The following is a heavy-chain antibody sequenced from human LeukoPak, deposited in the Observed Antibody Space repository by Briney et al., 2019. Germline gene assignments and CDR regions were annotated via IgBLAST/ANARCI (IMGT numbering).Heavy chain of an antibody. V-gene: IGHV3-33*01. CDR1: GFTFSSFG. CDR3: ARARNNYDDSGYSALDH. J-gene: IGHJ4*02. CDR2: IWYDGSNE. D-gene: IGHD3-22*01. Sequence: PGGSLRLSCTASGFTFSSFGMHWVRRAPGKGLEWVASIWYDGSNEYYADSVKGRFTISRDNLLYLQMNSLRAEDMAMYYCARARNNYDDSGYSALDHWGQGTLVTVSS.